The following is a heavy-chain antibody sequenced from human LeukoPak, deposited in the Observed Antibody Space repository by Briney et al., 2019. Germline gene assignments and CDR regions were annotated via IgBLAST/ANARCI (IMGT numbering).Heavy chain of an antibody. CDR2: ISYDGSNK. CDR1: GFTFSSYA. Sequence: GRSLRLSCAASGFTFSSYAMHWVRQAPGKGLEGGAVISYDGSNKYYADYVKGRFTISRDNSKNSLFVQMNSLRAEDTAVYFCAKSRSGSANWALQIFDNWGQGTLVTVSS. CDR3: AKSRSGSANWALQIFDN. V-gene: IGHV3-30-3*02. J-gene: IGHJ4*02. D-gene: IGHD1-1*01.